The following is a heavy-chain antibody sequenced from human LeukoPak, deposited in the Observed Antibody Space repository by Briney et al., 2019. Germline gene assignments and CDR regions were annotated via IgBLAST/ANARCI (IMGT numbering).Heavy chain of an antibody. CDR2: ISGSDGRT. CDR3: AKGEQLWSWFDY. J-gene: IGHJ4*02. CDR1: GFTFSSNA. V-gene: IGHV3-23*01. D-gene: IGHD5-18*01. Sequence: PGGSLRLSCAASGFTFSSNAMSWVRQAPGKGLEWVSVISGSDGRTYYADSVKGRFTISRDNSKNTLDLQMNSLRAEDTAVYYCAKGEQLWSWFDYWGQGTLVTVSS.